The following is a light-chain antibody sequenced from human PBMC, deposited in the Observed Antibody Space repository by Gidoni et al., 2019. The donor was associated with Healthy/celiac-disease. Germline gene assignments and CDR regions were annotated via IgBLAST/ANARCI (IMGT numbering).Light chain of an antibody. V-gene: IGKV1-13*02. CDR1: QGISSA. CDR3: QQFNG. J-gene: IGKJ4*01. CDR2: DAS. Sequence: VTITCRASQGISSALAWYQQKPGKAPKLLIYDASSLESGVPSRFSGSGSGTDFTLTISSLQPEDFATYYCQQFNGFGGXTKVEIK.